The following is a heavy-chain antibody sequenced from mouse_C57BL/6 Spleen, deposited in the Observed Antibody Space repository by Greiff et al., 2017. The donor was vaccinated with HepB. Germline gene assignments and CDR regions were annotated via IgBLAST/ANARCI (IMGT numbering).Heavy chain of an antibody. CDR2: IWSGGST. V-gene: IGHV2-2*01. D-gene: IGHD2-5*01. Sequence: QVQLKESGPGLVQPSQSLSITCTVSGFSLTSYGVHWVRQSPGKGLEWLGVIWSGGSTDYNAAFIPRLSISKDNSKSQVFFKMSSLQADDTAVYYCARRAYYSNPYFDVWGTGTTVTVSS. CDR1: GFSLTSYG. CDR3: ARRAYYSNPYFDV. J-gene: IGHJ1*03.